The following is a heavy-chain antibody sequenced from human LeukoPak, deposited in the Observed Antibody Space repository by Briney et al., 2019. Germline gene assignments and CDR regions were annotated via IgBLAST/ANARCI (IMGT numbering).Heavy chain of an antibody. CDR1: GITFSSYA. CDR3: AKLSRIGNVDY. J-gene: IGHJ4*02. V-gene: IGHV3-23*01. CDR2: VTKSGGGT. Sequence: PGGSLRLSCTASGITFSSYAMSWVRQAPGKGLEWVSGVTKSGGGTEPADSVKGRVSISRDNSKNTLYLQMNSLRPEDTALYYCAKLSRIGNVDYWGQGTLVTVSS. D-gene: IGHD3-3*02.